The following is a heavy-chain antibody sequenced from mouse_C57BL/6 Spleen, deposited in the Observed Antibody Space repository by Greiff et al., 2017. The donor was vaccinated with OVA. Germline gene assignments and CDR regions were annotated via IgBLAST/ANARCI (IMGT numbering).Heavy chain of an antibody. CDR3: ARGGNYYGTYFDY. V-gene: IGHV3-6*01. CDR2: ISYDGSN. CDR1: GYSITSGYY. J-gene: IGHJ2*01. Sequence: EVKLQESGPGLVKPSQSLSLTCSVTGYSITSGYYWNWIRQFPGNKLEWMGYISYDGSNNYNPSLKNRISITRDTSKNQFFLKLNSVTTEDTATYYCARGGNYYGTYFDYWGQGTTLTVSS. D-gene: IGHD1-1*01.